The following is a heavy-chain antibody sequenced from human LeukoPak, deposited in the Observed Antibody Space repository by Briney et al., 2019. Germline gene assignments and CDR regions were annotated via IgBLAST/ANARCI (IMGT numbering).Heavy chain of an antibody. D-gene: IGHD5-18*01. V-gene: IGHV3-48*03. CDR3: ARDSREWIQLWLPGRFYYGMDV. Sequence: GGSLRLSCAASGFTFSSYEMNWVRQAPGKGLEWVSYISSSGSTIYYADSVKGRFTISRDNAKNSLYLQMNSLRAEDTAVYYCARDSREWIQLWLPGRFYYGMDVWGQGTTVTGSS. J-gene: IGHJ6*02. CDR1: GFTFSSYE. CDR2: ISSSGSTI.